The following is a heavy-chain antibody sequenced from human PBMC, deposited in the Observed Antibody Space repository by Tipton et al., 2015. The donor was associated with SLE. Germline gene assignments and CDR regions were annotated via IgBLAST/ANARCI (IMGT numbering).Heavy chain of an antibody. Sequence: LSLTCAASGFTVSSNYVSWVRQAPGKGLEWVSVIYSGGSINYADSVRGRFTISRDNSKNTVYLQMSSLRAEDTAVYYCARTTNDYSNSPARYFDYWGQGTLVTVSS. D-gene: IGHD4-11*01. V-gene: IGHV3-66*01. CDR3: ARTTNDYSNSPARYFDY. CDR1: GFTVSSNY. J-gene: IGHJ4*02. CDR2: IYSGGSI.